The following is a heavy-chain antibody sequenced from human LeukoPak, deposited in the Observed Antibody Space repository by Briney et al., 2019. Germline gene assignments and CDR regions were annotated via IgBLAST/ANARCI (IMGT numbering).Heavy chain of an antibody. CDR3: VKSLGYCSSTSCYGY. D-gene: IGHD2-2*01. CDR2: ISSNGGST. V-gene: IGHV3-64D*06. Sequence: GGSLRLSCSASGFTFSSYAMHWVRQAPGKGLEYVSAISSNGGSTYYADSVKGRFTISRDNSKNTLYLQMSSLRAEDTAVYCCVKSLGYCSSTSCYGYWGQGTLVTVSS. CDR1: GFTFSSYA. J-gene: IGHJ4*02.